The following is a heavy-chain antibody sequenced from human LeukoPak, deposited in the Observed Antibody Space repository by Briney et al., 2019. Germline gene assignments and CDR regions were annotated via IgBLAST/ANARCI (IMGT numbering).Heavy chain of an antibody. CDR2: INPNSGGT. CDR1: GYTFTDYF. V-gene: IGHV1-2*02. CDR3: AREDLNWGLGFDS. J-gene: IGHJ4*02. D-gene: IGHD7-27*01. Sequence: GASVKVSCKASGYTFTDYFMHWVRQAPGQGLEWMGWINPNSGGTNYAQKFQGRVTMTGDTSISTAYMELTRLTSDDTAVYYCAREDLNWGLGFDSWGQGTLVTVSS.